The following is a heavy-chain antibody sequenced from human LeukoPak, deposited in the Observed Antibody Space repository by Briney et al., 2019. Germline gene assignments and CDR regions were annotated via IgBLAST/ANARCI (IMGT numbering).Heavy chain of an antibody. CDR1: GVTFSSYA. CDR3: ARGGDYYGSGSYAFDY. J-gene: IGHJ4*02. Sequence: PGGSLRLSCAASGVTFSSYAMHWVRQAPGKGLEWVAVISYDGSNKYYADSVKGRFTISRDNSKNTLYVQMNSLRAEDTAVYYCARGGDYYGSGSYAFDYWGQGTLVTVSS. V-gene: IGHV3-30*04. D-gene: IGHD3-10*01. CDR2: ISYDGSNK.